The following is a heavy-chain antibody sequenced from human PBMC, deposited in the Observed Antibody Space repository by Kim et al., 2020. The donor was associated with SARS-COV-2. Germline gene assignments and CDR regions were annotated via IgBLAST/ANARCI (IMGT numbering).Heavy chain of an antibody. CDR2: YN. J-gene: IGHJ4*02. D-gene: IGHD6-25*01. Sequence: YNDYALSVKSRIAINPDTSKNQFSLQLNSMTPEDTAVYYCARTKAGAFDYWGQGTLVTVSS. CDR3: ARTKAGAFDY. V-gene: IGHV6-1*01.